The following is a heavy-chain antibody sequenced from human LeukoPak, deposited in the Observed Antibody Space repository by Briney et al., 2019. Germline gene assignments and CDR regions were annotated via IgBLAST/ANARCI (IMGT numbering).Heavy chain of an antibody. Sequence: GGSLRLSCAASGFTFSPYGMHWVRQAPGKGLEWVSLISYDGSNKYYADSVKGRFTISRDNSKNTLYLQMNSLRAEDTAVYYCARAGPSSSWHQFDYWGQGTLVTVSS. V-gene: IGHV3-30*03. D-gene: IGHD6-13*01. CDR2: ISYDGSNK. CDR3: ARAGPSSSWHQFDY. CDR1: GFTFSPYG. J-gene: IGHJ4*02.